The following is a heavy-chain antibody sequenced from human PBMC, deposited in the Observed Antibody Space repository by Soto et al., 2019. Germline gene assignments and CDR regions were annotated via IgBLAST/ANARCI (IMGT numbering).Heavy chain of an antibody. CDR2: IYHDGST. V-gene: IGHV4-38-2*02. CDR1: GDSISSGYY. J-gene: IGHJ4*02. D-gene: IGHD3-22*01. Sequence: PSETLSLTCTVSGDSISSGYYWGWIRQPPGKGLDWIGYIYHDGSTYDNPSLKSRLTISVDTSKNQFSLRLTSVTAADTAVYYCARDSPTSGYYYVGQGTLVTVS. CDR3: ARDSPTSGYYY.